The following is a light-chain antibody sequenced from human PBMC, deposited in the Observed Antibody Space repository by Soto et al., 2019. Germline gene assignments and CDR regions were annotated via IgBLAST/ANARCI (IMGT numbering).Light chain of an antibody. Sequence: QSALTQPASVSGSPGQSITISCTGTSSDVGGYNYVSWYQQHPGRAPKLIIYDVTNRPSGISYRFSGSKSGNTASLTISGLQTEDEADYYCISFTSRHIYVFGTGTKLTVL. J-gene: IGLJ1*01. CDR2: DVT. V-gene: IGLV2-14*03. CDR1: SSDVGGYNY. CDR3: ISFTSRHIYV.